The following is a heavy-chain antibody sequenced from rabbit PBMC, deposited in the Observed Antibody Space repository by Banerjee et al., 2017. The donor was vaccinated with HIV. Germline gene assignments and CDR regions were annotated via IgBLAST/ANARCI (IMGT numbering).Heavy chain of an antibody. Sequence: QEQLEESGGDLVKPEGSLTLTCTASGFSFSYNYYMCWVRQAPGKGLELIACIYTDSDGTWYASWVNGRFTITRSTSLNTVTLQMTSLTAADTATYFCARGVTMTMVTFNLWGQGTLVTVS. CDR2: IYTDSDGT. V-gene: IGHV1S43*01. CDR3: ARGVTMTMVTFNL. CDR1: GFSFSYNYY. D-gene: IGHD2-1*01. J-gene: IGHJ4*01.